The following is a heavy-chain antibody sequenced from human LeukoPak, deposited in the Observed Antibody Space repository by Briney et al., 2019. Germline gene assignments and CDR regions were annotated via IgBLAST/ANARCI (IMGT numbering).Heavy chain of an antibody. D-gene: IGHD5-18*01. CDR1: GFTFSSYW. J-gene: IGHJ6*03. CDR3: ARVQLGYSYSPLGYYNYYMDV. CDR2: IKQDGSEK. Sequence: GGSLRLSCAASGFTFSSYWMSWVRQAPGKGLEWVANIKQDGSEKYYVGSVKGRFTISRDNAKNSLYLQMNSLRAEDTAVYYCARVQLGYSYSPLGYYNYYMDVWGKGTTVTVSS. V-gene: IGHV3-7*01.